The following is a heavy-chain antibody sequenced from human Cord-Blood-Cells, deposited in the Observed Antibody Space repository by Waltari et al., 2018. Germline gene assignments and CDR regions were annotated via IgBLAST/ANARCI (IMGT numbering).Heavy chain of an antibody. V-gene: IGHV3-21*01. Sequence: EVQLVESGGGLVKPGGSLRLSCAASGFTFSSYSMNWVRKAPGKGREWVSSISSSSYINYADSVKGRFTISRDNAKNSLDLQMNSLRAEDTAVYYCASFGGGVDYWCQGTLVTVSS. J-gene: IGHJ4*02. CDR3: ASFGGGVDY. CDR2: ISSSSYI. CDR1: GFTFSSYS. D-gene: IGHD1-26*01.